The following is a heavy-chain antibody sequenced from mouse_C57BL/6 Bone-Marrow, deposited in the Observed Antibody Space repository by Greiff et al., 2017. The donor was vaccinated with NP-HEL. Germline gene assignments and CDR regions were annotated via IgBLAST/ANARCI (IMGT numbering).Heavy chain of an antibody. J-gene: IGHJ4*01. CDR1: GFTFTDYY. CDR3: ARYGNYVDAMDY. CDR2: IRNKANGYTT. D-gene: IGHD2-1*01. V-gene: IGHV7-3*01. Sequence: EVKLVESGGGLVQPGGSLSLSCAASGFTFTDYYMSWVRQPPGKALEWLGFIRNKANGYTTEYSASVKGRFTISRDNSQSILYLQMNALRAEDSATYYCARYGNYVDAMDYWGQGTSVTVSS.